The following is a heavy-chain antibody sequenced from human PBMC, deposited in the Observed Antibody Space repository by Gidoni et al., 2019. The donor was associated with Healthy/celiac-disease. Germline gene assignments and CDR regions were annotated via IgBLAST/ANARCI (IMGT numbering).Heavy chain of an antibody. J-gene: IGHJ6*02. CDR3: ARVIPAYYGDYGSNYGMDV. Sequence: QVQLVESGGGVVQPGRSLRLSCAASGFTFSSYGMHWVRQAPGKGLEWVAVIWYDGSNKYYADSVKGRFTISRDNSKNTLYLQMNSLRAEDTAVYYCARVIPAYYGDYGSNYGMDVWGQGTTVTVSS. CDR1: GFTFSSYG. CDR2: IWYDGSNK. D-gene: IGHD4-17*01. V-gene: IGHV3-33*01.